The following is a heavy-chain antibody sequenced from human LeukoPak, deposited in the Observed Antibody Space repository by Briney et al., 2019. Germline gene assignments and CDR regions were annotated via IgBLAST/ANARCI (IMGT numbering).Heavy chain of an antibody. J-gene: IGHJ5*02. CDR2: ISSNGGST. D-gene: IGHD2-2*01. CDR1: GFTFSSYG. CDR3: ARKGLYCSSTSCYSWFDP. Sequence: GGSLRLSCAASGFTFSSYGMSWVRQAPGKGLEWVSAISSNGGSTYYANSVKGRFTISRDNSKNTLYLQMGSLRAEDMAVYYCARKGLYCSSTSCYSWFDPWGQGTLVTVSS. V-gene: IGHV3-64*01.